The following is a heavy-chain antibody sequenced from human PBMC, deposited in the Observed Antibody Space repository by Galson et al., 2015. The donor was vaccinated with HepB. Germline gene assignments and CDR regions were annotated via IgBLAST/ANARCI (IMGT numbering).Heavy chain of an antibody. J-gene: IGHJ6*03. D-gene: IGHD3-22*01. CDR3: ARASDSGFSKFYYYYLDV. V-gene: IGHV3-30*01. Sequence: DSVKGRVIISRDNSKNTLYVQMNSLRPEDTAVYYCARASDSGFSKFYYYYLDVWGEGATVTVSS.